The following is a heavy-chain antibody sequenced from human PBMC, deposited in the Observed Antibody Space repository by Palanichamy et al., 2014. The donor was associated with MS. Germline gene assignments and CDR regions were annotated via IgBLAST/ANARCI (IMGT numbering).Heavy chain of an antibody. Sequence: EVHLVESGGGSVQPGGSLRLSCAVSGFFFTDSAMSWVRQAPGKGLEWVSSISISGDRTNYADSVRGRFTISRDNSKSTVYLQMSSLRPEDTAVYYCAKEIRPNDYWGQGTLVTVSS. V-gene: IGHV3-23*04. D-gene: IGHD6-6*01. J-gene: IGHJ4*02. CDR3: AKEIRPNDY. CDR2: ISISGDRT. CDR1: GFFFTDSA.